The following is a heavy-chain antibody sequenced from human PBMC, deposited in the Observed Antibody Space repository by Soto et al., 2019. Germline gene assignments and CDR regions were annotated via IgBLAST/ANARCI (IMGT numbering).Heavy chain of an antibody. CDR3: ARARYSSFHYYYGMDV. Sequence: SETLSLTCAVYGGSFSGYYWSWIRQPPGRGLEWIGEINHSGSTNYNPSLKSRVTISVDTSKNQFSLKLSSVTAADTAVYYCARARYSSFHYYYGMDVWGQGTTVTVSS. V-gene: IGHV4-34*01. CDR2: INHSGST. D-gene: IGHD6-13*01. J-gene: IGHJ6*02. CDR1: GGSFSGYY.